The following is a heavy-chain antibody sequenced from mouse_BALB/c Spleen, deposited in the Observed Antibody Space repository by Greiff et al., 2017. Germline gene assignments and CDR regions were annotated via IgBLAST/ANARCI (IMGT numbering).Heavy chain of an antibody. V-gene: IGHV5-6*01. CDR1: GFTFSSYG. J-gene: IGHJ4*01. D-gene: IGHD1-1*01. Sequence: EVQGVESGGDLVKPGGSLKLSCAASGFTFSSYGMSWVRQTPDKRLEWVATISSGGSYTYYPDSVKGRFTISRDNAKNTLYLQMSSLKSEDTAMYYCARHYYGSSRLYAMDYWGQGTSVTVSS. CDR2: ISSGGSYT. CDR3: ARHYYGSSRLYAMDY.